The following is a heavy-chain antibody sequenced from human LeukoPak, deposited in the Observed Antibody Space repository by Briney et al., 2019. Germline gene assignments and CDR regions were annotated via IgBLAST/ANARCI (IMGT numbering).Heavy chain of an antibody. CDR1: GGSFSGYY. J-gene: IGHJ3*02. Sequence: PSETLSLTCAVYGGSFSGYYWSWIRQPPGKGLEWIGEINHSGSTNYNPSLKSRVTISVDTSKNQFSLKLSSVTAADTAVYYCARGVLLWFGEPYDAFDIWGQGTMVTVSS. V-gene: IGHV4-34*01. CDR3: ARGVLLWFGEPYDAFDI. CDR2: INHSGST. D-gene: IGHD3-10*01.